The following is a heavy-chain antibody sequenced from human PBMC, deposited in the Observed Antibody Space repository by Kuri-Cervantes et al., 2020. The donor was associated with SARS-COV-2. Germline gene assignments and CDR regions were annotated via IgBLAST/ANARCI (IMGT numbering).Heavy chain of an antibody. D-gene: IGHD6-6*01. J-gene: IGHJ4*02. CDR2: INPNSGGT. V-gene: IGHV1-2*02. Sequence: ASVKVSCKASGYTFTGYYMHWVRQAPGQGLEWMGWINPNSGGTNYAQKFQGRVTMTRDTSISTAYMELSRLRSDDTAVYYYAVEYSSSSGHQGDDYWGQGTLVTVSS. CDR1: GYTFTGYY. CDR3: AVEYSSSSGHQGDDY.